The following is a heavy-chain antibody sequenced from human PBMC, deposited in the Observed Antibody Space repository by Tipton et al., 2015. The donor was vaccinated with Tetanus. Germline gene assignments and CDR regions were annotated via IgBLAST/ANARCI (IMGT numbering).Heavy chain of an antibody. J-gene: IGHJ6*02. V-gene: IGHV3-15*01. CDR1: GFTFSNAW. Sequence: SLRLSCAASGFTFSNAWMSWVRQAPGKGLEWVGRIKSKTDGGTTDYAAPVKGRFTISRDDSKNTLYLQMNSLKTEDTAVYYCTTDGPLGVAVARFPPAYYYGMDVWGQGTTVTVSS. CDR2: IKSKTDGGTT. CDR3: TTDGPLGVAVARFPPAYYYGMDV. D-gene: IGHD6-19*01.